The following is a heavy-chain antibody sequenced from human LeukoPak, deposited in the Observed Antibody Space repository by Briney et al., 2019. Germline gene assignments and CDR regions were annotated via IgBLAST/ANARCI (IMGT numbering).Heavy chain of an antibody. CDR2: INWNGGST. CDR1: GFTFDDYG. V-gene: IGHV3-20*01. D-gene: IGHD6-13*01. J-gene: IGHJ4*02. CDR3: ARDFRIAAAGPTPLDY. Sequence: PGGSLRLSCAASGFTFDDYGMSWVRQAPGKGQEWVSGINWNGGSTGYADSVKGRFTISRDNAKNSLYLQMNSLRAEDTALYHCARDFRIAAAGPTPLDYWGQGTLVTVSS.